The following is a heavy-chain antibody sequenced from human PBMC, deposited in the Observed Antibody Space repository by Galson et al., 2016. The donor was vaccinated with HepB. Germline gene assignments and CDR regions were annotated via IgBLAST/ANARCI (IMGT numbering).Heavy chain of an antibody. D-gene: IGHD2-21*02. J-gene: IGHJ4*02. CDR2: VYYSGVT. V-gene: IGHV4-59*12. CDR3: ARERDCGGDCYPGGADFDY. Sequence: ETLSLTCSVSGGSISRFYWNWIRQSPEKGLAWIGTVYYSGVTYYNPSLRSRATVSVDTPKNQFSLKLTSVTAADTAVYYCARERDCGGDCYPGGADFDYWGRGTLVTVSA. CDR1: GGSISRFY.